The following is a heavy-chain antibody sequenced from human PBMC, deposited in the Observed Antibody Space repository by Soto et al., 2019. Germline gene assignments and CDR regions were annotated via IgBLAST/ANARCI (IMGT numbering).Heavy chain of an antibody. Sequence: VQLVQSGAKVKKPGASVKVSCKASGYTFTSYAMHWVRQAPGQRLEWMGWINAGNGNTKYSQKFQGRVTITRDTSASTAYMELSSLRSEDTAVYYCARGGSLYWYFDLWGRGTLVTVSS. CDR2: INAGNGNT. CDR1: GYTFTSYA. V-gene: IGHV1-3*01. CDR3: ARGGSLYWYFDL. J-gene: IGHJ2*01. D-gene: IGHD1-26*01.